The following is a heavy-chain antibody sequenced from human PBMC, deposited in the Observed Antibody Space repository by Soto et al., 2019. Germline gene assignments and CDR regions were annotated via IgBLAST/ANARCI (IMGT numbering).Heavy chain of an antibody. CDR2: MNPNSGYI. CDR1: GYTFTPHD. V-gene: IGHV1-8*01. Sequence: QVQLVQSGAEVKRPGASVKVSCKASGYTFTPHDINWVRQATGQGREWMGRMNPNSGYIDFAQRFQGRLTMTTNTSISTAYMELSRLRSEDTAIYYCARGLYCSGGTCSDSWGQGTLVIVSS. J-gene: IGHJ4*02. CDR3: ARGLYCSGGTCSDS. D-gene: IGHD2-15*01.